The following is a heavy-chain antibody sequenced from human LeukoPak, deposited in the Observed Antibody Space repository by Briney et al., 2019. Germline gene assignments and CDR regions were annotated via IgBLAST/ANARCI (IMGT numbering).Heavy chain of an antibody. J-gene: IGHJ4*02. CDR2: INPNSGGT. CDR1: GYTFTGYY. CDR3: ATAFGVVDFDY. V-gene: IGHV1-2*02. D-gene: IGHD3-3*01. Sequence: ASVKVSCKASGYTFTGYYMNWVRQAPGQGLEWMGWINPNSGGTNYAQKFQGRVTVTRDTSISTAYMELSRLRSDDTAMYYCATAFGVVDFDYWGQGTLLTVSS.